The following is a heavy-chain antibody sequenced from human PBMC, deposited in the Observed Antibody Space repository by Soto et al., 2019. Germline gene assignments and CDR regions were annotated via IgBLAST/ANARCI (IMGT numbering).Heavy chain of an antibody. Sequence: ASVKVSCKASENTFIIYSLHWVRQAPRQGLEWMGVINPTTTTTTDAQKFQGRVTMTRDTSTSTAFLELSSLRSGDTAVYYCARDLYSTSWYVRAFDMWGQGTMVTVSS. CDR2: INPTTTTT. D-gene: IGHD6-13*01. V-gene: IGHV1-46*03. J-gene: IGHJ3*02. CDR3: ARDLYSTSWYVRAFDM. CDR1: ENTFIIYS.